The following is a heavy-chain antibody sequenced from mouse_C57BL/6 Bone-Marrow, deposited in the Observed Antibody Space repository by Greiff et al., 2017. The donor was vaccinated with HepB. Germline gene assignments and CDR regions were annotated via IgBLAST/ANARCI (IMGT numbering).Heavy chain of an antibody. Sequence: QVQLQQPGAELVKPGASVKLSCKASGYTFTSYWMQWVKQRPGQGLEWIGEIDPSDSYTNYNQKFKGKATLTVDTSSSTAYMQLSSLTSEYSAVYYCARRIYSTNLYYVDYWGQGTTLTVSS. CDR1: GYTFTSYW. CDR2: IDPSDSYT. D-gene: IGHD2-1*01. J-gene: IGHJ2*01. V-gene: IGHV1-50*01. CDR3: ARRIYSTNLYYVDY.